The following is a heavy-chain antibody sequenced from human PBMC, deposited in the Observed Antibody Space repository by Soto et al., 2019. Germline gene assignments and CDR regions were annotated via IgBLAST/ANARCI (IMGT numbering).Heavy chain of an antibody. Sequence: LSLTCPVSGGAMDRSYWSWVRQSPGKGMEWIGYIFYSGTTNYNPSLKSRVTISVDTSKKQFSLQLTSVTAADTGVYFCARERSSSYSGYYEYWVKGNKVSVSP. CDR2: IFYSGTT. V-gene: IGHV4-59*01. J-gene: IGHJ4*01. CDR1: GGAMDRSY. D-gene: IGHD4-4*01. CDR3: ARERSSSYSGYYEY.